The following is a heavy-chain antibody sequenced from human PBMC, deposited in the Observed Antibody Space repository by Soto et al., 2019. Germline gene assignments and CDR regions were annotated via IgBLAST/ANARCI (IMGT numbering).Heavy chain of an antibody. CDR2: IYYSGST. V-gene: IGHV4-61*01. CDR1: GGSVSSGSYY. J-gene: IGHJ6*02. Sequence: QVQLQESGPGLVKPSETLSLTCTVSGGSVSSGSYYWSWIRQPPGKGLEWIGYIYYSGSTNYNPSRKSRVTISVDTSKNQFSLKLSSVTAADTAVYYCARDRPYYGMDVWGQGTTVTVSS. CDR3: ARDRPYYGMDV.